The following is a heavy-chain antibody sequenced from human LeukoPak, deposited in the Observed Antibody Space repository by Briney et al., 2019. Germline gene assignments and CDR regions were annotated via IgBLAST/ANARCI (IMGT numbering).Heavy chain of an antibody. CDR3: ARDLSSVGAAYFDY. Sequence: GGSLRLSCAASGFTLSDYYMSWIRQAPGKGLDWVSYISRSGSTIYYADSVKGRFTISRDNAKNSLYLQMNSLRAEDTAVYYCARDLSSVGAAYFDYWGQGTLVTVSS. D-gene: IGHD1-26*01. J-gene: IGHJ4*02. CDR2: ISRSGSTI. V-gene: IGHV3-11*04. CDR1: GFTLSDYY.